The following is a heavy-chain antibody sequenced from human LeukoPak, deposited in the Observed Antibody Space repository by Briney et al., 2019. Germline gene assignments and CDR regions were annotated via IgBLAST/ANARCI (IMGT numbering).Heavy chain of an antibody. J-gene: IGHJ4*02. D-gene: IGHD1-26*01. Sequence: GGSLRLSCAASGFTFSSYWMHWVRQAPGKGLVWVSRINNDGVTTDYADSVKGRLTISRDNAKNTLYLQLNSLGAEDTAVYYCARVGGTYSYYYFDYWGQGALVTVSS. CDR3: ARVGGTYSYYYFDY. CDR1: GFTFSSYW. CDR2: INNDGVTT. V-gene: IGHV3-74*01.